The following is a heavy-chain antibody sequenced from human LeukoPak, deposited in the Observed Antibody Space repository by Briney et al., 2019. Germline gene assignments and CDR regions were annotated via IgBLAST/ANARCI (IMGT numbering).Heavy chain of an antibody. CDR2: IYYSGST. Sequence: SETLSLTCTVSGGSISSYYWSWIRQPPGKGLEWIGYIYYSGSTNYNPSLKSRVTISVDTSKNQFPLKLSSVTAADTAVYYCARQVQGVIRPDYWGQGTLVTVSS. CDR1: GGSISSYY. CDR3: ARQVQGVIRPDY. J-gene: IGHJ4*02. V-gene: IGHV4-59*08. D-gene: IGHD1-1*01.